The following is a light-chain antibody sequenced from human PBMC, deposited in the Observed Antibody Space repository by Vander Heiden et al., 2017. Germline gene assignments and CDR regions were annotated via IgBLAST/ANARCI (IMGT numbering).Light chain of an antibody. CDR1: HAISSY. CDR3: QQYYGYPLT. CDR2: AAS. V-gene: IGKV1-8*01. Sequence: ATRLTQSQPSFSASTGERATITCRASHAISSYVAWYQQKPGKAPKLLIYAASTMQSGVPSRFSGSGSGTDFTLTINCLQSEDFATYYCQQYYGYPLTFGEGTKVEI. J-gene: IGKJ4*01.